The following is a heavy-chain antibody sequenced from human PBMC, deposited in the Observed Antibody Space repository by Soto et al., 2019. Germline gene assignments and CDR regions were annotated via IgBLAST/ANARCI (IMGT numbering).Heavy chain of an antibody. J-gene: IGHJ6*02. Sequence: GALRLSFAASGFTFSTYGMHWVRQAPGKGLEWVAAIWYDGIDKYYAASVKGRFTISRDNSMNTVYLQMSSLRADDTAVYYCARAAVTDYQYHGMDVWGQGTTVTVSS. CDR2: IWYDGIDK. V-gene: IGHV3-33*01. D-gene: IGHD4-17*01. CDR1: GFTFSTYG. CDR3: ARAAVTDYQYHGMDV.